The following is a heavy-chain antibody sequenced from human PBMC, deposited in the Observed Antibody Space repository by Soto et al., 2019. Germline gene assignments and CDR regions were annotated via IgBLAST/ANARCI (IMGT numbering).Heavy chain of an antibody. CDR2: IIPIFGTA. CDR1: GGTFSSYA. Sequence: SVKVSFKASGGTFSSYAISWVRQAPGQGLEWMGGIIPIFGTANYAQKFQGRVTITADESTSTAYMELSSLRSEDTAVYYCASSSSWRYYYYYYGMDVWAQGTTVTVSS. CDR3: ASSSSWRYYYYYYGMDV. D-gene: IGHD6-13*01. J-gene: IGHJ6*02. V-gene: IGHV1-69*13.